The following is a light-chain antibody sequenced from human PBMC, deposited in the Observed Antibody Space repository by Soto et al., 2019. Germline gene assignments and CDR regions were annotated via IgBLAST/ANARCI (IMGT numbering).Light chain of an antibody. CDR2: YNN. CDR1: SSNIGSNT. Sequence: QSVLTQPPSASGTPGQRVTISCSGSSSNIGSNTVNWYQQLPGTAPTLLIYYNNQRPSGVPDRFSGSKSGTSASLAISGLQSGDEAHYYCAAWDDSLYGWVFGGGTKLTVL. CDR3: AAWDDSLYGWV. V-gene: IGLV1-44*01. J-gene: IGLJ3*02.